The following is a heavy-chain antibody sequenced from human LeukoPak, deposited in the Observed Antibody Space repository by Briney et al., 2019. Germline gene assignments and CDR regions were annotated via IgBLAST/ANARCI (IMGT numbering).Heavy chain of an antibody. CDR1: GFTFSSYA. CDR2: ISYDGSNK. V-gene: IGHV3-30-3*01. Sequence: GGSLRLSCAASGFTFSSYAMHWVSQAPGKGLEWVAVISYDGSNKYYADSVKGRFTISRDNSKNTLYLQMNSLRAEDTAVYYCARFYSNYSDWGQGTLVTVSS. J-gene: IGHJ4*02. CDR3: ARFYSNYSD. D-gene: IGHD4-11*01.